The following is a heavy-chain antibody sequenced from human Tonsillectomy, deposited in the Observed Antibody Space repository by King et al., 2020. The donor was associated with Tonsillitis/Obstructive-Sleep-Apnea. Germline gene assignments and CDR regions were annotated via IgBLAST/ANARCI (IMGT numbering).Heavy chain of an antibody. D-gene: IGHD3-10*01. V-gene: IGHV3-11*05. CDR1: GFTFSDYY. CDR3: ARENSYGSGTYFDS. J-gene: IGHJ4*02. CDR2: FISSSTDT. Sequence: VQLVESGGGLVKPGGSRRLSCAASGFTFSDYYMRWIRQAPGKGLEWVSYFISSSTDTKDGDSVKGRFTISRDNAKNSLYLQMDSLRAEDTAVYYCARENSYGSGTYFDSWGQGTLVTVSS.